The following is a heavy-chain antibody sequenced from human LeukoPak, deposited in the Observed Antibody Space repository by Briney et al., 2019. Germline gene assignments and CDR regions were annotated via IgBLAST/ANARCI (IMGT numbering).Heavy chain of an antibody. J-gene: IGHJ5*02. CDR1: GYSFTSYW. CDR2: IYPGDSDT. CDR3: ARRSYCSGGSCYSGWFDP. V-gene: IGHV5-51*01. D-gene: IGHD2-15*01. Sequence: GESLKICCKGSGYSFTSYWIDWVRQMPGKGLEWMGIIYPGDSDTRYSPSFQGQVTISADKSISTAYLQWSSLKASDTAMYYCARRSYCSGGSCYSGWFDPWGQGTLVTVSS.